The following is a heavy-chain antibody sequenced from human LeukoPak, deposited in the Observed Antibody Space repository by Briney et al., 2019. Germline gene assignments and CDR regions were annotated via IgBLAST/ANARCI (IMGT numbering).Heavy chain of an antibody. V-gene: IGHV3-30*03. CDR3: ARDPGYSGYADY. CDR2: ISHDGNNR. Sequence: GGSLRLSCAASGFTFSNYDMHWVRQAPGKGLEWVAVISHDGNNRYYADSVKGRFTISRDNSDNTLYLQMNSLRAEDTAVYYCARDPGYSGYADYWGQGTLVTVSS. CDR1: GFTFSNYD. J-gene: IGHJ4*02. D-gene: IGHD5-12*01.